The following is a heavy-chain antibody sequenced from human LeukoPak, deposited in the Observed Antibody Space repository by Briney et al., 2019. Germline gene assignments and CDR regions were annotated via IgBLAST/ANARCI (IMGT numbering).Heavy chain of an antibody. Sequence: PSETLSLTCTVSGGSISSYYWSWIRQPPGKGLEWIGYIYYSGSTNYNPSLKSRVTISVDTSKNQFSLKLSSVTAADTAVYYCAGGLQDFDYWGQGTLVTVSS. CDR3: AGGLQDFDY. CDR2: IYYSGST. J-gene: IGHJ4*02. CDR1: GGSISSYY. V-gene: IGHV4-59*01. D-gene: IGHD2-21*02.